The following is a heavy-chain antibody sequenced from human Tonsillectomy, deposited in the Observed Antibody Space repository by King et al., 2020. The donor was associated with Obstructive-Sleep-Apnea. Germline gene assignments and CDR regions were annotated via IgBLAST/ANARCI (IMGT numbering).Heavy chain of an antibody. CDR3: ARAPFYGDYDADNAFDI. J-gene: IGHJ3*02. Sequence: VQLVESGAEVKKPGASVKVSCKASGYTFTSYGISWVRQAPGQGLEWMGWISAYNGNTNYAQKLQGRVTMTTDTSTSTAYMELRSLRSDDTAVYYCARAPFYGDYDADNAFDIWGQGTMVTVSS. D-gene: IGHD4-17*01. V-gene: IGHV1-18*01. CDR1: GYTFTSYG. CDR2: ISAYNGNT.